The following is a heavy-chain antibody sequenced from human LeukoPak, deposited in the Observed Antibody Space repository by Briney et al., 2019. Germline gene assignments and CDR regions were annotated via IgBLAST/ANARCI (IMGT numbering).Heavy chain of an antibody. V-gene: IGHV4-4*02. Sequence: PSGTLSLTCAVSGGSISSSNWWSWVRQPPGKGLEWIGEIYHSGSTNYNPSLKSRVTISVDKSKNQFSLKLSSVTAADTAVYYCARADGLSGLPAHFDYWGQGTLVTVSS. CDR3: ARADGLSGLPAHFDY. CDR2: IYHSGST. CDR1: GGSISSSNW. J-gene: IGHJ4*02. D-gene: IGHD2-2*01.